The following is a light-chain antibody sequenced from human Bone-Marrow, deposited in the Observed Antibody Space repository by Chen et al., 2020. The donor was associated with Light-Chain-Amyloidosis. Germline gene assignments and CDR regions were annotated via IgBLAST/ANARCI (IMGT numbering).Light chain of an antibody. CDR2: DNN. Sequence: QSVLTQPPSVSAAPGQKVTISCSGSSSNIGNNYVSWYQQLPGTAPKLLIYDNNKRPSGIPDRCSGSKSGKSATLGITGLQTGDEADYYCGTWDSSLSAGVFGGGTKLTVL. J-gene: IGLJ3*02. CDR1: SSNIGNNY. V-gene: IGLV1-51*01. CDR3: GTWDSSLSAGV.